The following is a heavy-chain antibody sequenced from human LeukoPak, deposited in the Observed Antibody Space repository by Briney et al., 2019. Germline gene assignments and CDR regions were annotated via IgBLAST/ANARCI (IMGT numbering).Heavy chain of an antibody. CDR1: GFTFSDYY. CDR3: AREVVIVPDYYYYGLDV. CDR2: ISSSGDSL. V-gene: IGHV3-11*01. D-gene: IGHD2/OR15-2a*01. J-gene: IGHJ6*02. Sequence: PGGSLRLSCAASGFTFSDYYMTWIRQAPGKGLEWISFISSSGDSLYYADSVEGRFTISRDNAKDSVYLQMNSLRAEDTAVYYCAREVVIVPDYYYYGLDVWGQRTTVTVSS.